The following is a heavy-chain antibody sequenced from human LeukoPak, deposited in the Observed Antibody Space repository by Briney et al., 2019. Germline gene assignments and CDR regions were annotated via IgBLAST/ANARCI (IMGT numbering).Heavy chain of an antibody. D-gene: IGHD7-27*01. V-gene: IGHV3-7*01. Sequence: GGSLRLSCTACGFTFSGAWMTWVRPAPGKGLEWVANIREDGTEKNYVDSVKGRFTISRDNAKNSLFLQMSNLRDDDTAIYYCARHVGISFWGQGTLVTVSS. CDR3: ARHVGISF. J-gene: IGHJ4*02. CDR2: IREDGTEK. CDR1: GFTFSGAW.